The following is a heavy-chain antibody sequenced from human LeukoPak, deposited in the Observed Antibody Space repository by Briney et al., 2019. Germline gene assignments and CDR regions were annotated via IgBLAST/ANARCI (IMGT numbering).Heavy chain of an antibody. CDR3: ARPMADNYYYYGMDV. CDR1: GFTFNNYG. V-gene: IGHV3-30*03. Sequence: GGSLRLSCAASGFTFNNYGMHWVRQAPGQGLEWVAVISYDGRNKHYPDSVKGRFTISRDNSKNTLYLQMNSLRAEDTAVYYCARPMADNYYYYGMDVWGQGTTVTVSS. D-gene: IGHD3-10*01. CDR2: ISYDGRNK. J-gene: IGHJ6*02.